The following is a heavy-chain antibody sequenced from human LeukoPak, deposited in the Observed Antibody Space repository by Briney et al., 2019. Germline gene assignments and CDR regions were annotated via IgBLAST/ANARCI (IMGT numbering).Heavy chain of an antibody. V-gene: IGHV3-21*01. CDR2: INPASTYK. CDR3: VSLRENSDRSYYDDYYDS. CDR1: GLTFSDYS. Sequence: GGSLRLSCVASGLTFSDYSINWVRRAPGKGLEWVSSINPASTYKYYADSVRGRFTISRDNAKNSLYLQMDSLRAEDTAVYYCVSLRENSDRSYYDDYYDSWGQGILVTVSS. D-gene: IGHD3-10*01. J-gene: IGHJ5*01.